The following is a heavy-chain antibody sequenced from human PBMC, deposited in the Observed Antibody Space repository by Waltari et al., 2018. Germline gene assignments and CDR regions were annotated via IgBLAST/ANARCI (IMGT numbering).Heavy chain of an antibody. D-gene: IGHD2-15*01. V-gene: IGHV4-4*02. CDR2: VHHSGKS. J-gene: IGHJ4*02. Sequence: QLQLQQSGPGLVKPSESLSLTCVVSGDSMTSSDWWSWVRQSPGKGLEWIGQVHHSGKSTYNPSLASLVTVSLDTSNTQFSLKLPSPTAADTAMYYCARDRGRGLFLDSWGQGTLVTVSP. CDR1: GDSMTSSDW. CDR3: ARDRGRGLFLDS.